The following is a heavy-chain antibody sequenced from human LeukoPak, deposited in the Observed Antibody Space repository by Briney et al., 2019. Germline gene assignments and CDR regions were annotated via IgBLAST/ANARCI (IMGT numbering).Heavy chain of an antibody. CDR3: ARVSLSGPPGDY. D-gene: IGHD6-19*01. CDR1: GYTFTSYY. J-gene: IGHJ4*02. Sequence: WASVKVSCKASGYTFTSYYMHWVRQAPGQGLEWMGIINPSGGSTSYAQKFQGRVTMTRDTSTSTVYMELSSLRSEDTAVYYRARVSLSGPPGDYWGQGTLVTVSS. V-gene: IGHV1-46*01. CDR2: INPSGGST.